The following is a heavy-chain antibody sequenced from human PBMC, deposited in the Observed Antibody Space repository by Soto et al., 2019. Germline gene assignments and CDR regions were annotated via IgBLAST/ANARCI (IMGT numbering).Heavy chain of an antibody. CDR2: IYYSGST. D-gene: IGHD3-10*01. CDR3: ARHEAGAWVVRLPIDY. J-gene: IGHJ4*02. CDR1: GGSISSSSYY. Sequence: QLQLQESGPGLVKPSETLSLTCTVSGGSISSSSYYWGWIRQPPGKGLEWIGSIYYSGSTYYNPSLKSRVTISVDTSKNQFSLKLSSVTAADTAVYYCARHEAGAWVVRLPIDYWGQGTLVTVSS. V-gene: IGHV4-39*01.